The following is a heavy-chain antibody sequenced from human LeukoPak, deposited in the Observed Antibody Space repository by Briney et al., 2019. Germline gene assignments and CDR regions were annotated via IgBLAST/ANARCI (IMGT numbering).Heavy chain of an antibody. Sequence: GGSLRLSCVASGFTFSSYEMNWVRQAPGKGLEWVSYISSSGSTIYYADSVKGRFTISRDNAKNSLYLQMNSLRAEDTAVYYCARVRIGQSKRLRGMDVWGQGTTVTVSS. CDR3: ARVRIGQSKRLRGMDV. CDR1: GFTFSSYE. J-gene: IGHJ6*02. CDR2: ISSSGSTI. D-gene: IGHD4-17*01. V-gene: IGHV3-48*03.